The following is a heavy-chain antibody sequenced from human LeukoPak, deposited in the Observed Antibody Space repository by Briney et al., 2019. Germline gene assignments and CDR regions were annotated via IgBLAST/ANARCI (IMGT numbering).Heavy chain of an antibody. Sequence: SETLSLICIVSGGSISSFNWSWIRHPPGKGLEGIGYIYHSGSTNYNPSLKSRVTISVDTSQNQFSLNLSSVTATDTATDYCARDGYSGSDALWGQGTLVTVSS. V-gene: IGHV4-59*01. D-gene: IGHD5-12*01. J-gene: IGHJ4*01. CDR3: ARDGYSGSDAL. CDR1: GGSISSFN. CDR2: IYHSGST.